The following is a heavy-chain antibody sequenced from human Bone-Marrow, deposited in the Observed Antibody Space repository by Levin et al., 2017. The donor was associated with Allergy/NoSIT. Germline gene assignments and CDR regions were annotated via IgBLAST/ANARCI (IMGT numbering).Heavy chain of an antibody. J-gene: IGHJ4*02. D-gene: IGHD6-19*01. CDR1: GFTFYNYA. CDR2: ITGSGDST. CDR3: AKSHHAAVGGHYFDY. V-gene: IGHV3-23*01. Sequence: ASVKVSCAASGFTFYNYAMNWVRQAPGKGLKLVSAITGSGDSTYYADSVKGRFTISRDNSKNTLSLQLDGLRADDTAVYYCAKSHHAAVGGHYFDYWGQGALVTVSS.